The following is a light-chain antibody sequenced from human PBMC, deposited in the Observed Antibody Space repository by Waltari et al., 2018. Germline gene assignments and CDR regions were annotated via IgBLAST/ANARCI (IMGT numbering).Light chain of an antibody. CDR3: CAFAGRGFYV. V-gene: IGLV2-23*02. CDR1: RATLGSYPL. Sequence: SALTQPASVSGSPGQSITISCPETRATLGSYPLLSWYQRHPGGAPKLLIYEVSERPSGVSIRFSGSKSGKTASLTISGLQPEDEADYYCCAFAGRGFYVFGTGTQVTVL. J-gene: IGLJ1*01. CDR2: EVS.